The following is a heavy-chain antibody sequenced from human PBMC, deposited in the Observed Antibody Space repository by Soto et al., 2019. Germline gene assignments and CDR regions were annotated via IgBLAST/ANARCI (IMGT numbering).Heavy chain of an antibody. CDR3: ARDDYKDGGNNWFDP. CDR1: GGSITNYY. Sequence: SDTLSLTCTVSGGSITNYYWSWIRQPAGKGLGWIGRIYTKERTNYNLSFRNRVTMSVDTSKNQFSLKLDAVTAADTAVYYCARDDYKDGGNNWFDPWGQGTLVTVSS. D-gene: IGHD3-16*01. CDR2: IYTKERT. V-gene: IGHV4-4*07. J-gene: IGHJ5*02.